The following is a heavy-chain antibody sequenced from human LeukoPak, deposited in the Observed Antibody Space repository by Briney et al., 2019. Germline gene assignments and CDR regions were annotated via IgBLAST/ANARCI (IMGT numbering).Heavy chain of an antibody. V-gene: IGHV4-59*01. CDR2: IYYSGST. CDR3: AREGSSSWSGYFQH. J-gene: IGHJ1*01. CDR1: GGSISSYY. D-gene: IGHD6-13*01. Sequence: SETLSLTCTVSGGSISSYYWSWIRQPPGKGLEWIGYIYYSGSTNYNPSLKSRVTISVDTSKNQFSLKLTSVTAADTAVYYCAREGSSSWSGYFQHWGQGTLVTVSS.